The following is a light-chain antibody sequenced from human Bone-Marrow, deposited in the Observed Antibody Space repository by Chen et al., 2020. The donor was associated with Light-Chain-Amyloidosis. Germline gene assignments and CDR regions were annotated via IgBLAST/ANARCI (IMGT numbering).Light chain of an antibody. CDR1: ALPKQY. CDR2: KDR. J-gene: IGLJ2*01. Sequence: SSELTQPPSVSVSPGQTARNTCSGDALPKQYAHWYQQQPGQAPVLVIYKDRERPSGRPERFSGSSSGTTVTLTISGVQAEDEAHYYCQSADSSGTYVVFGGGTKLTVL. V-gene: IGLV3-25*03. CDR3: QSADSSGTYVV.